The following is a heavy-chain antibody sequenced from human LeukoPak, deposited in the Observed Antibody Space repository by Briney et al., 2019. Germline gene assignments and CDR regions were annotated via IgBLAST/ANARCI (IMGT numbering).Heavy chain of an antibody. D-gene: IGHD3-16*01. CDR3: VTGAGRGKRPDS. J-gene: IGHJ4*02. CDR1: GASTTGDY. CDR2: INYTGIT. Sequence: SETLSPTCSAPGASTTGDYWSWMRQSPGKGREWIGYINYTGITNTNPSLDSRAYISTDTYKNQFSLNLTSVNVADTAVYDCVTGAGRGKRPDSWGPGILVTVSS. V-gene: IGHV4-59*01.